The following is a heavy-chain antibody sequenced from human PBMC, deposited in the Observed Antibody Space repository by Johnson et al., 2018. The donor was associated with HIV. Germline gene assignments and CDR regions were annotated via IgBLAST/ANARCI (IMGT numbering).Heavy chain of an antibody. CDR3: ARSFMGAGPFDI. CDR2: ISYDGSNK. Sequence: QVQLVESGGGVVQPGRSLRLSCAASGFTFSSYAMHWVRQAPGKGLEWVAVISYDGSNKYYADSVKGRFTISRDNSKNTLYLQMNSLRAEDTAVYYCARSFMGAGPFDIWGQGTMVSVSS. D-gene: IGHD3-16*02. CDR1: GFTFSSYA. V-gene: IGHV3-30-3*01. J-gene: IGHJ3*02.